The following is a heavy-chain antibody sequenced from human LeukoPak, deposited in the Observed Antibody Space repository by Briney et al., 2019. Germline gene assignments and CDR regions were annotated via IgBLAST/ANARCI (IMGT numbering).Heavy chain of an antibody. D-gene: IGHD5-24*01. CDR1: GFPFSSYS. V-gene: IGHV3-21*01. Sequence: GGSLRLSCAASGFPFSSYSMHWVRQAPGKGLEWVSSICSSSRYIYYADAVKGRFTISRDNAKNSLYLQMNSLRAEDTAVYYCARSAGDGYNHFDYWGQGTLVTVSS. CDR2: ICSSSRYI. J-gene: IGHJ4*02. CDR3: ARSAGDGYNHFDY.